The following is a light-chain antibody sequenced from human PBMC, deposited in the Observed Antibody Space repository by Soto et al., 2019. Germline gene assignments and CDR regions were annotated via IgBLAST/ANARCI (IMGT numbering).Light chain of an antibody. CDR2: DAS. Sequence: EIVLTQSPATLSLSPGQRVALSCRASQSVGSHLAWYQQKPGQAPRLLIYDASSRATRIPSRVSGSGSGKEFTLTISGRESEDFAVYYCQHRTNWPPVTFGHGTRL. CDR3: QHRTNWPPVT. CDR1: QSVGSH. J-gene: IGKJ5*01. V-gene: IGKV3-11*01.